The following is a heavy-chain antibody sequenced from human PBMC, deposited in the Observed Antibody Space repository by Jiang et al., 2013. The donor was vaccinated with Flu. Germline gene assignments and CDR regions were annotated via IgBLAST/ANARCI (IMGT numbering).Heavy chain of an antibody. V-gene: IGHV4-59*08. J-gene: IGHJ6*04. CDR3: ARYLLPYYYYGMDV. Sequence: VQLVESGPGLVKPSETLSLTCTVSGGSISSYYWSWIRQPPGKGLEWIGYIYYSGSTNYNPSLKSRVTISVDTSKNQFSLKLSSVTAADTAVYYCARYLLPYYYYGMDVWGKGTTVTVSS. CDR1: GGSISSYY. CDR2: IYYSGST.